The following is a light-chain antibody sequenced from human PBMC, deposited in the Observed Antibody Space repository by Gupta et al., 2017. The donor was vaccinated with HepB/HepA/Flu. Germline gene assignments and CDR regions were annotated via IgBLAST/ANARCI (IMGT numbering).Light chain of an antibody. Sequence: SYELTHSPSVSVSPGQTDSITCSGDNLEVKFASWYQQKPGQSPVLVIYEDSKRPSGSPERFSGSNSGNTATLTIGGTQVMDEADYYCQACDRTTVVFGPGTKLTVL. CDR2: EDS. V-gene: IGLV3-1*01. J-gene: IGLJ3*02. CDR1: NLEVKF. CDR3: QACDRTTVV.